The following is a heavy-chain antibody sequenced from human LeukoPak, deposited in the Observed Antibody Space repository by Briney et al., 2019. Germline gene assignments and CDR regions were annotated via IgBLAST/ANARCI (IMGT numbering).Heavy chain of an antibody. V-gene: IGHV5-51*01. CDR3: ARLLSSAFYYTGFDY. Sequence: GESLKISCHGSGYNFTSYWIGWVRQMPGKGLELMGIIYPGDSDTRYSPSFQGRVTFSADKSINTAYLEWSSLKASDTAVYYCARLLSSAFYYTGFDYWGQGTLVTVSS. CDR2: IYPGDSDT. J-gene: IGHJ4*02. CDR1: GYNFTSYW. D-gene: IGHD3-3*01.